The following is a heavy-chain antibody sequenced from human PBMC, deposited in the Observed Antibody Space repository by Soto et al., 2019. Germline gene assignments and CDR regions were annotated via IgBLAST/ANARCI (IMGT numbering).Heavy chain of an antibody. V-gene: IGHV3-30-3*01. J-gene: IGHJ6*02. CDR3: AGASMVRGRDYSGMDV. Sequence: QVQLVESGGGVVQPGRSLRLSCAASGFTFSNYAMHWVRQAPGKGLEWVAVISYDGSNKYYADSVKGRFTISRDNAKNTLYGQINSLRAEDTAIYYCAGASMVRGRDYSGMDVWGQGTTVTVSS. CDR2: ISYDGSNK. CDR1: GFTFSNYA. D-gene: IGHD3-10*01.